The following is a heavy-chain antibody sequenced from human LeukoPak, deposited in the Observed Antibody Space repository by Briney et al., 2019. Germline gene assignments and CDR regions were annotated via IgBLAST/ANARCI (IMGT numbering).Heavy chain of an antibody. D-gene: IGHD5-24*01. J-gene: IGHJ4*02. CDR1: GYTFTNYA. Sequence: ASVKVSCKASGYTFTNYAIHWVRQAPGQRLEWMGWINAGNGNTKYSQKFQGRVTITRDTSASTAYMELSSLRSEDTAVYYCARDFRPLEMATITGFDYWGQGTLVTVSS. CDR3: ARDFRPLEMATITGFDY. CDR2: INAGNGNT. V-gene: IGHV1-3*01.